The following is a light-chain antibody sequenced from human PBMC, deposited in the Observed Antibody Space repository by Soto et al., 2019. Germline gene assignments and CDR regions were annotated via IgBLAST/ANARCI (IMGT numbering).Light chain of an antibody. V-gene: IGKV3-15*01. CDR3: RQYNNWPLT. J-gene: IGKJ4*01. Sequence: EIVVTQSPGTLSVSPGERATLSCRASQSVSSTVAWYQQKPGQAPRLLIHGASTRATGIPARFSGSGSGTEFTLTISSLQSEDFAVYYCRQYNNWPLTFGGGTKV. CDR2: GAS. CDR1: QSVSST.